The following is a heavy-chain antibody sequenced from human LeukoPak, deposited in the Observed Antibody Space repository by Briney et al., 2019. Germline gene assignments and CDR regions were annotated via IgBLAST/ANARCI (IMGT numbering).Heavy chain of an antibody. CDR2: IDHRGST. J-gene: IGHJ4*02. CDR3: ARDLSYCSGGSCYSSGY. D-gene: IGHD2-15*01. CDR1: GYSISSGYY. V-gene: IGHV4-38-2*02. Sequence: SETLSLTCTVSGYSISSGYYWGWIRQPPGKGLEWIGSIDHRGSTYYIPSLKSRVTISVDPSKNQFSLKLSSVTAADTAVYYCARDLSYCSGGSCYSSGYWGQGTLVTVSS.